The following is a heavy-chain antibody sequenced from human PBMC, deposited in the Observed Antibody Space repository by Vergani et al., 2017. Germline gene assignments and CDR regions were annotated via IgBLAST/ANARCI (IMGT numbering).Heavy chain of an antibody. CDR3: ATGAGPVDI. D-gene: IGHD7-27*01. Sequence: QVQMQESGPGLVKTSETLSLTCSASGAPISYWCWSWLRQPAGKGLEWIGRLCPSGSTNYKPSLKSRVTMSIDTSKNQLSLKLTSVTAADTAVYYCATGAGPVDIWGQGTLVTVSS. CDR1: GAPISYWC. V-gene: IGHV4-4*07. CDR2: LCPSGST. J-gene: IGHJ4*02.